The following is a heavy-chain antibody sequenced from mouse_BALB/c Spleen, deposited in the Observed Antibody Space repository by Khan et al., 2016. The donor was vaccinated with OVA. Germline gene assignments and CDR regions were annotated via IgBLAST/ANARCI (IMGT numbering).Heavy chain of an antibody. CDR3: ARPQISTAGATSYWFFDV. D-gene: IGHD1-1*01. Sequence: EVQLQESGGGLVKPGGSLKLSCAASGFTFSSYAMSWVRQTPEKRLEWVATITGGGTYTYYPDSLKGRFTISRDNVNNTLYLQMSSLRSEDTAMSYCARPQISTAGATSYWFFDVWGEGTTVTVSA. J-gene: IGHJ1*01. V-gene: IGHV5-9-3*01. CDR1: GFTFSSYA. CDR2: ITGGGTYT.